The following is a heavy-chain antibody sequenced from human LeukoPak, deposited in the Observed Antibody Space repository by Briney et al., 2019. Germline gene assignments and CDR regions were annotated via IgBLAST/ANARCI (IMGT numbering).Heavy chain of an antibody. CDR2: MNPNSGNT. D-gene: IGHD1-20*01. Sequence: ASVKVSCKASGYTFTSYDINWVRQATGQGLEWMGWMNPNSGNTGYAQKFQGRVTITRNTSISTAYMELSSLRSEDTAVYYCARAVHITGTPYYYYIDVWGKGTTVTVSS. CDR1: GYTFTSYD. CDR3: ARAVHITGTPYYYYIDV. V-gene: IGHV1-8*03. J-gene: IGHJ6*03.